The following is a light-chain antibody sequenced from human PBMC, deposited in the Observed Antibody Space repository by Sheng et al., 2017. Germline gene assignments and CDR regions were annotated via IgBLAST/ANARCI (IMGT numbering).Light chain of an antibody. Sequence: EIVLTQSPGTLSLSPGERATLSCRASQSVSSNLAWYQQKPGQAPRLLIYGADTRATGIPARFTGSGSGTEFTLTISSLQSEDFAVYFCQQYNDWPPWTFGQGTKLEIK. V-gene: IGKV3-15*01. J-gene: IGKJ1*01. CDR2: GAD. CDR3: QQYNDWPPWT. CDR1: QSVSSN.